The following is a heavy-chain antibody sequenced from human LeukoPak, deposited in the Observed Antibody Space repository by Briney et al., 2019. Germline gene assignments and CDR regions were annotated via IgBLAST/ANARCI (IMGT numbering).Heavy chain of an antibody. V-gene: IGHV3-15*01. J-gene: IGHJ4*02. CDR2: IKSKTDGGTT. CDR3: TTPPYGDDPPYYFDY. D-gene: IGHD4-17*01. CDR1: GFTFSNAW. Sequence: GGSLRLSCAASGFTFSNAWMSWVRQAPGKGLEWVGRIKSKTDGGTTDYAAPVKGRFTISRDDSKNTLYLQMNSLKTEDTAVYYCTTPPYGDDPPYYFDYWGQGTLVTVSS.